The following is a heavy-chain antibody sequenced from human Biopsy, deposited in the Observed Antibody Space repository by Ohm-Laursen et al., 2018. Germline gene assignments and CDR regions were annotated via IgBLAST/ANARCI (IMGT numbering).Heavy chain of an antibody. J-gene: IGHJ5*01. CDR1: GFSFSDNY. CDR2: IRDKANSYTT. CDR3: ARAGRYCSGGGCYSWFDS. Sequence: SLRLSCAASGFSFSDNYMDWVRQAPGKGLGWVGRIRDKANSYTTDYAASVKGRFTISRDDSKNSLNLQMNSLKTEDTALYYCARAGRYCSGGGCYSWFDSWGQGTLVTVSS. V-gene: IGHV3-72*01. D-gene: IGHD2-15*01.